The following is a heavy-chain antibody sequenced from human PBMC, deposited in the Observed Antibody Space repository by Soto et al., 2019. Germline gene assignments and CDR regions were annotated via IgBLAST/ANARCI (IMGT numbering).Heavy chain of an antibody. CDR3: VRDNGAY. Sequence: VQVVESGGGLVQPGGSLRLSCAASGFTFNRYPLYWVRQAAGKGLVWVSRINSDGSGFYADSVKGRFTITRENAKDNLYLQMNSLRFEDTAVYFGVRDNGAYWGQGTLVTVSS. CDR2: INSDGSG. D-gene: IGHD2-8*01. J-gene: IGHJ4*02. V-gene: IGHV3-74*01. CDR1: GFTFNRYP.